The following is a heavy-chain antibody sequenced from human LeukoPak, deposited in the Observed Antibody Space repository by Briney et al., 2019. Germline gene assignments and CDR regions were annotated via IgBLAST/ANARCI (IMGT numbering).Heavy chain of an antibody. CDR2: ISWNSGSI. Sequence: GGSLRLSCAASGFTFDDYAMHWVRQAPGKGLEWVSGISWNSGSIGYADSVKGRFTISRDNAKNSLYLQMNSLRAEDTALYYCAKAGGIAAAGNWFDPWGQGTLVTVSS. CDR1: GFTFDDYA. D-gene: IGHD6-13*01. CDR3: AKAGGIAAAGNWFDP. J-gene: IGHJ5*02. V-gene: IGHV3-9*01.